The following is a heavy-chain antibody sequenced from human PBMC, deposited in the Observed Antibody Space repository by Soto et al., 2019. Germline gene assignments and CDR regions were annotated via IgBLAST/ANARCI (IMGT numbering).Heavy chain of an antibody. Sequence: EVQLLESGGGLGQPGGSLRLSCAASGFSFGRYAMSWVRQAPGKGLEWVSGISAGGASTYYADSVKGRFTISRDNSKNTLHLQMNSLRAEDTAVYHCVKGASLLPFDGFDIWGLGTMVTVSS. V-gene: IGHV3-23*01. CDR1: GFSFGRYA. CDR2: ISAGGAST. D-gene: IGHD2-15*01. CDR3: VKGASLLPFDGFDI. J-gene: IGHJ3*02.